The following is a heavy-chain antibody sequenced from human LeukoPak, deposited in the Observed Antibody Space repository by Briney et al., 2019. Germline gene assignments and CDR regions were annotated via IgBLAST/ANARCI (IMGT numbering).Heavy chain of an antibody. CDR2: MYHSGTT. D-gene: IGHD3-22*01. CDR1: GGSISSGGYS. V-gene: IGHV4-30-2*01. CDR3: VRGYYYDSSGYRVRAFDI. Sequence: SQTLSLSCAVSGGSISSGGYSWSWIRQPPGKGLEWIGYMYHSGTTHYNPSLKSRVTISVDRSKNQFSLKLSSVTAADTAVYYCVRGYYYDSSGYRVRAFDIWGQGTMVTVSS. J-gene: IGHJ3*02.